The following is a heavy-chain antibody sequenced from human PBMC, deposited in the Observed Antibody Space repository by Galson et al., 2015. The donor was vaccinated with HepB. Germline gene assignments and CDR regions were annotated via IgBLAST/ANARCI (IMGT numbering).Heavy chain of an antibody. V-gene: IGHV3-33*01. Sequence: SLRLSCAASAFTFSNHGMHWVRQAPGKGLEWVAVIWYDGSSTHYADSVKGRFTISRDNSKNMLYLQMNSLRAEDTAVYYCARGPGGSGWYYFDYWGQGTLVTVSS. D-gene: IGHD6-19*01. CDR3: ARGPGGSGWYYFDY. J-gene: IGHJ4*02. CDR1: AFTFSNHG. CDR2: IWYDGSST.